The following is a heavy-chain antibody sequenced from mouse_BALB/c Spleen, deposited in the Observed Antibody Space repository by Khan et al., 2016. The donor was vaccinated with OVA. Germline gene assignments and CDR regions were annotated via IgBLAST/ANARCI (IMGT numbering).Heavy chain of an antibody. CDR2: IWVSGSK. CDR3: ARDPPYYSMDY. J-gene: IGHJ4*01. CDR1: GFSLTDYA. V-gene: IGHV2-6-5*01. Sequence: QVQLKESGPGLVALSQSLSITCTVSGFSLTDYAVSWIHQPPGKGLEWLGVIWVSGSKYYNSVLKPRLSISKDNSKSQVFLKMNSLQTDDTAMYFCARDPPYYSMDYWGQGTSVTVSS.